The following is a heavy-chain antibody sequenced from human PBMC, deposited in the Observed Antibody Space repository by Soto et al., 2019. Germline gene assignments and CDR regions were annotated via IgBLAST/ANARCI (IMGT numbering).Heavy chain of an antibody. V-gene: IGHV1-69*13. CDR3: ARPKGSYSSGYYYFDY. D-gene: IGHD6-19*01. J-gene: IGHJ4*02. Sequence: SVKVSCKTSGGTFSTYAIYWVRQAPGQGLEWMGAIIPLFGTADYAQKFQGRVTITADESTSTASMELSSLRSEDTAVYYCARPKGSYSSGYYYFDYWGQGTLVTAPQ. CDR2: IIPLFGTA. CDR1: GGTFSTYA.